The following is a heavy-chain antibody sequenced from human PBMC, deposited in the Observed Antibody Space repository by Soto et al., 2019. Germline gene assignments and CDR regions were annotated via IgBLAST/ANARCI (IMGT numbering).Heavy chain of an antibody. CDR1: GYSFTTYW. CDR3: ARLGGGHPFDP. J-gene: IGHJ5*02. V-gene: IGHV5-10-1*01. Sequence: PGDSLKISCNRSGYSFTTYWISWVRQMPGKGLEWMGRIDPSDSYTNYSPSFQGHVTISADKSISTAYLQWSILKASDTAMYYCARLGGGHPFDPWRQGTLGTVSS. D-gene: IGHD3-16*01. CDR2: IDPSDSYT.